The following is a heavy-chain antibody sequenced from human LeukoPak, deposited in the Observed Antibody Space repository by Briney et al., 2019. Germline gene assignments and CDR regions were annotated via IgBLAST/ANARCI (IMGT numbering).Heavy chain of an antibody. CDR3: ARDHSSGWYGWGYYYYYYMDV. Sequence: GASVKVSCKASGYTFTGYYMHWVRQAPGQGLEWMGWINPNSGGTNYAQKFQGRVTMTRDTSISTAYMELSRLRSDDTAVYYCARDHSSGWYGWGYYYYYYMDVWGKGTTVTVSS. CDR2: INPNSGGT. V-gene: IGHV1-2*02. D-gene: IGHD6-19*01. J-gene: IGHJ6*03. CDR1: GYTFTGYY.